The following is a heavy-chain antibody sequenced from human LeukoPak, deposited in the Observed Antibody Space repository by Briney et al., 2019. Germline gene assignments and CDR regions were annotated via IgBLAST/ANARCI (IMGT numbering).Heavy chain of an antibody. J-gene: IGHJ6*02. V-gene: IGHV4-59*01. D-gene: IGHD6-13*01. CDR1: GGSISSYY. CDR2: IYYSGST. Sequence: SETLSLTCTVSGGSISSYYWSWIRQPPGKGLEWIGYIYYSGSTNYNPSLKSRVTISVDTSKNQFSLKLSSVTAADTAVYYCARAIAAAGTLLFGHGCYYGMDVWGQGTTVTVSS. CDR3: ARAIAAAGTLLFGHGCYYGMDV.